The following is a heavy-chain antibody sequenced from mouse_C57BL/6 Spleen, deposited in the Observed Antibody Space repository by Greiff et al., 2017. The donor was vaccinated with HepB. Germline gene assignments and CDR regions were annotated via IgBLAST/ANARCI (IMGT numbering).Heavy chain of an antibody. CDR2: INPSNGGT. J-gene: IGHJ3*01. CDR3: ARENLYYYGSSYVWFAY. D-gene: IGHD1-1*01. Sequence: QVQLKQPGTELVKPGASVKLSCKASGYTFTSYWMHWVKQRPGQGLEWIGNINPSNGGTNYNEKFKSKATLTVDKSSSTAYMQLSSLTSEDSAVYYCARENLYYYGSSYVWFAYWGQGTLVTVSA. V-gene: IGHV1-53*01. CDR1: GYTFTSYW.